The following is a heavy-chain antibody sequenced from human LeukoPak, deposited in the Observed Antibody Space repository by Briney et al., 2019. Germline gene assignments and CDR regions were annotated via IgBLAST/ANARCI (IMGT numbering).Heavy chain of an antibody. Sequence: PAEPLQISCTGSRSRFTSYWSGSLRQMPGKGLECLGTSDPGDSDTRYSPSFQGQVTISADKSISTAYLQWSSLEASDTAMYYCARGSGSYHTAYMNWGQGTLVTVSS. CDR3: ARGSGSYHTAYMN. D-gene: IGHD1-26*01. V-gene: IGHV5-51*01. J-gene: IGHJ4*02. CDR1: RSRFTSYW. CDR2: SDPGDSDT.